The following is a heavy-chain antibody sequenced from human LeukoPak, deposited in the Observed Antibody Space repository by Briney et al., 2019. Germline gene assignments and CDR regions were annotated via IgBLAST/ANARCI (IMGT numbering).Heavy chain of an antibody. Sequence: SETLSLTCTVSGGSIRSDDYYWSWIRQPPGGGLEWIGYIFYTGNTHYNPSLQSRVTFSVDTSKNQFSLKLSSVTAADTAVYFCATVVVVAATNYYYYATDVWGQGTTVTVSS. CDR3: ATVVVVAATNYYYYATDV. J-gene: IGHJ6*02. CDR1: GGSIRSDDYY. D-gene: IGHD2-15*01. CDR2: IFYTGNT. V-gene: IGHV4-30-4*01.